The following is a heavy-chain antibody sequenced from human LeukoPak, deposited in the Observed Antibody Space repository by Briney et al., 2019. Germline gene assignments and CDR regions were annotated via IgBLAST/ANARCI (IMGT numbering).Heavy chain of an antibody. D-gene: IGHD3-10*01. CDR1: GFTFDDYA. CDR2: IRYDGSNK. CDR3: AKGPGAPLYYYYYMDV. Sequence: GRSLRLSCAASGFTFDDYAMHWVRQAPGKGLEWVAFIRYDGSNKYYADSVKGRFTISRDNSKNTLYLQMNSLRAEDTAVYYCAKGPGAPLYYYYYMDVWGKGTTVTVSS. V-gene: IGHV3-30*02. J-gene: IGHJ6*03.